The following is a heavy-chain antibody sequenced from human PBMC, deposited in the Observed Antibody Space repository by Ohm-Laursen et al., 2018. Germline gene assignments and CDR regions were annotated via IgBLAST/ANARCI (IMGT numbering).Heavy chain of an antibody. CDR1: GGSISNYY. CDR2: IYYSGST. CDR3: ARGLVEYYDFWSGYYTPPPYGMDV. D-gene: IGHD3-3*01. Sequence: TLSLTCTVSGGSISNYYWSWIRQPPGKGLEWIGYIYYSGSTNYNPSLKSRVTISVDTSKNQFSLKLSSVTAADTAVYYCARGLVEYYDFWSGYYTPPPYGMDVWGQGTTVTVSS. J-gene: IGHJ6*02. V-gene: IGHV4-59*12.